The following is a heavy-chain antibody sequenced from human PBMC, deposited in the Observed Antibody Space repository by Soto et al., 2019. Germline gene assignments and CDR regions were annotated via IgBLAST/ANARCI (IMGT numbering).Heavy chain of an antibody. Sequence: GASVKVSCKASGGTFSSYAISWVREAPGQGLEWMGGIIPIFGTANYAQKFQGRVTITADESTSTAYMELSSLRSEDTAVYYCARQRGYSYGGVDYWGQGTLVTVSS. J-gene: IGHJ4*02. D-gene: IGHD5-18*01. CDR2: IIPIFGTA. CDR1: GGTFSSYA. V-gene: IGHV1-69*13. CDR3: ARQRGYSYGGVDY.